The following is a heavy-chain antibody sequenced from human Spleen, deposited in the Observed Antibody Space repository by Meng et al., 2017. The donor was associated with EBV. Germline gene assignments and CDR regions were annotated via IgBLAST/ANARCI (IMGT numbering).Heavy chain of an antibody. CDR1: GGSISDNYW. J-gene: IGHJ4*01. V-gene: IGHV4-4*02. CDR2: IYHSGTT. D-gene: IGHD3-3*01. CDR3: TRLGGSFDFWI. Sequence: QVQLQESGPGLVKPSGTLYLTCAVSGGSISDNYWWSWVRQVPGKGLEWIGEIYHSGTTSTNPSLRSRITLSLDKSKNEFSLQLNSVTAADTAIYFCTRLGGSFDFWIWGHGTLVTVSS.